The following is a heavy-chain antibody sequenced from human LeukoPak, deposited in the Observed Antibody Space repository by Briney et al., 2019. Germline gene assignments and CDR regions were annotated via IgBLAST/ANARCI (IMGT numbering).Heavy chain of an antibody. CDR1: GVSISSGSYY. V-gene: IGHV4-61*02. CDR3: ARGYCSGGSCPGLDYYYYMDV. Sequence: SETLSLTCTASGVSISSGSYYWSWIPPPAGKGLESIRRIYTSGSTNYNPSLKSGVTISVDTSKNQFYLKLSSVTAADTAVYYCARGYCSGGSCPGLDYYYYMDVWGKGTTVTVSS. D-gene: IGHD2-15*01. CDR2: IYTSGST. J-gene: IGHJ6*03.